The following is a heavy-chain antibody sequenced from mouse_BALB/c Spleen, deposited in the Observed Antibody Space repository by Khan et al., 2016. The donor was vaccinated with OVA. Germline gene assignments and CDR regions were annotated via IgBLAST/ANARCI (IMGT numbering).Heavy chain of an antibody. D-gene: IGHD1-1*01. CDR2: ISSGGSYT. Sequence: EVELVESGGGLVRPGGSLKLSCAASGFSFSSYSMSWVRQTPAKRLEWVATISSGGSYTYYPDSVKGRFTISRDNAKNTQHLQVNSLRSEDTAMYYGTGHRGYYGSSAYFDYWGQGTTLTVSS. J-gene: IGHJ2*01. V-gene: IGHV5-6-4*01. CDR1: GFSFSSYS. CDR3: TGHRGYYGSSAYFDY.